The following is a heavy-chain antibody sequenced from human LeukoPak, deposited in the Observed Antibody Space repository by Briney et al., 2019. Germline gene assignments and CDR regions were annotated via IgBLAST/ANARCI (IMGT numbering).Heavy chain of an antibody. J-gene: IGHJ4*02. CDR2: ISYDGSNK. D-gene: IGHD2-21*02. CDR1: GFTFSSYA. CDR3: AKSYRSVVTAIPSFDY. V-gene: IGHV3-30*18. Sequence: GGSLRLSCAASGFTFSSYAMHWVRQAPGKGLEWVAVISYDGSNKYYADSVKGRFTISRDNSKNTLYLQMNSLRAEDTAVYYCAKSYRSVVTAIPSFDYWGQGTLVTVSS.